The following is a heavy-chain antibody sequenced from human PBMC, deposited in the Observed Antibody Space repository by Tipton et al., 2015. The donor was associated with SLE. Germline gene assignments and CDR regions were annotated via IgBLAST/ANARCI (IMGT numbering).Heavy chain of an antibody. D-gene: IGHD7-27*01. Sequence: TLSLTCPVSGGSISSSNYYWGWIRQPPGKGLEWIGSIYYSGSTYYNPSLKSRVTISVDTSKNQFSLKLSSVTAADTAVYYCARDPLGIRAFDIWGQGTMVTVSS. J-gene: IGHJ3*02. CDR3: ARDPLGIRAFDI. CDR2: IYYSGST. V-gene: IGHV4-39*07. CDR1: GGSISSSNYY.